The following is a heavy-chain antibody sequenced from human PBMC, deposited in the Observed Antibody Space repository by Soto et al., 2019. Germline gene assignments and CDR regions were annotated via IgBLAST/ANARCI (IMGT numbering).Heavy chain of an antibody. CDR1: GVTFSTSG. D-gene: IGHD2-21*01. V-gene: IGHV1-69*01. CDR2: IIPLFGTP. J-gene: IGHJ4*03. Sequence: QVQLVQSGAEVKKPGSSLKVSCKTSGVTFSTSGISWVRQGPGQGLEWMGGIIPLFGTPKYARKFQGRVSITADDSASTAYLELSGISSGDQAIYYCARVHPSICGGGNCYRLDSYFDSWGQGSQVVVSS. CDR3: ARVHPSICGGGNCYRLDSYFDS.